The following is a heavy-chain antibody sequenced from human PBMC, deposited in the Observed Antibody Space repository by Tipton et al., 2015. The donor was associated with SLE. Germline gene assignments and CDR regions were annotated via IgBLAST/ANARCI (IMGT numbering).Heavy chain of an antibody. Sequence: GSLRLSCAASGFTFSSYAMAWVRQAPGKGLEWVANIKQDESEKYYVDSVKGRFTISRDNAKNSLYLQMNSLRAEDTAVYYCARAYYYDSSGYYYDWGQGTLVSVSS. J-gene: IGHJ4*02. CDR1: GFTFSSYA. D-gene: IGHD3-22*01. CDR2: IKQDESEK. V-gene: IGHV3-7*01. CDR3: ARAYYYDSSGYYYD.